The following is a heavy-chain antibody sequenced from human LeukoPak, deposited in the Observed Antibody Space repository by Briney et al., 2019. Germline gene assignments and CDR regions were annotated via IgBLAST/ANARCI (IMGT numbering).Heavy chain of an antibody. J-gene: IGHJ4*02. Sequence: SETLSLTCTVSGGSISSYYWSWIRQPPGKGLEWIGYIYYSGSTNYNPSLKSRVTISVDTSKNQFSLKLSSVTAADTAVYYCARASSGSYYHFDYWGQGTLVTVSS. CDR1: GGSISSYY. D-gene: IGHD1-26*01. CDR3: ARASSGSYYHFDY. V-gene: IGHV4-59*01. CDR2: IYYSGST.